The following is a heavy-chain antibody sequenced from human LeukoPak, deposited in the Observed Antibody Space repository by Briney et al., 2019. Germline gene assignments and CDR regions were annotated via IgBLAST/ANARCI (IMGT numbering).Heavy chain of an antibody. CDR1: GGSISSYY. V-gene: IGHV4-4*07. CDR3: ARDLVVVAAYNWFDP. CDR2: IYTSGST. Sequence: PSETLSLTCTVSGGSISSYYWSWIRQPAGKGLEWIGRIYTSGSTNYNPSLKSRVTMSVDTSKNQFSLKLSSVTAADTAVYYRARDLVVVAAYNWFDPWGQGTPVTVSS. D-gene: IGHD2-15*01. J-gene: IGHJ5*02.